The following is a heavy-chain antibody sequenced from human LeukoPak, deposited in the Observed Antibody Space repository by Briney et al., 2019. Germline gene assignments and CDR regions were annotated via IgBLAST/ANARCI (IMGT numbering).Heavy chain of an antibody. CDR3: AKRGSTSYHFDS. Sequence: GSLRLSCAASGFTFSSFAMRWVRQAPGKGLEWVSSISGNGVGTYYADSVKGRFTISRDNSKNSLNLQMNSLRVEDTAVYYCAKRGSTSYHFDSWGQGTLITVSS. D-gene: IGHD2-2*01. J-gene: IGHJ4*02. CDR2: ISGNGVGT. V-gene: IGHV3-23*01. CDR1: GFTFSSFA.